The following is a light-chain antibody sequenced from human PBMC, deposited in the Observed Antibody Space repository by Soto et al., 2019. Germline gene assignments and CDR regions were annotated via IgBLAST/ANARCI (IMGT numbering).Light chain of an antibody. V-gene: IGKV1-39*01. Sequence: DIQMTQSPSSLSASVGDSVTISCRSSQNIDTFLNWYQQKAGEAPKLLIRSSTTLQDGVPSRFTGSGSGTEFALTIGSLQPEGFASYYCQQSHSAPTFGQGTKV. CDR3: QQSHSAPT. J-gene: IGKJ1*01. CDR1: QNIDTF. CDR2: SST.